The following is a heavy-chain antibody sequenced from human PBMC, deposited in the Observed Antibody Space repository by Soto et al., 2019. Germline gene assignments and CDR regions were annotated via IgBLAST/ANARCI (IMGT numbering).Heavy chain of an antibody. CDR1: GGSISRYY. CDR2: IYYSGST. CDR3: ARGNDFWSGVGYWYSDL. D-gene: IGHD3-3*01. J-gene: IGHJ2*01. Sequence: LPLTSTVSGGSISRYYWNWIRQPPGKGLEWIGYIYYSGSTNYNPSLKSRVTISVDTSKNQFSLKLSSVTAADTAVYYCARGNDFWSGVGYWYSDLRCRGTLLSVFS. V-gene: IGHV4-59*01.